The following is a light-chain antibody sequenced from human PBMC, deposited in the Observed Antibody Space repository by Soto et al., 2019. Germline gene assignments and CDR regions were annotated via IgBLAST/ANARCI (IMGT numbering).Light chain of an antibody. CDR1: QGISSY. CDR3: QQYYSYPRT. CDR2: AAS. V-gene: IGKV1-8*01. J-gene: IGKJ2*01. Sequence: AIRMTQSPSSLSASTGDRVTITCRASQGISSYLAWYQQKPGKAPKLLIYAASTLQSGVPSRFRGSGSGTDFALTISCLQSEDFATYYCQQYYSYPRTFGQGTKLEMK.